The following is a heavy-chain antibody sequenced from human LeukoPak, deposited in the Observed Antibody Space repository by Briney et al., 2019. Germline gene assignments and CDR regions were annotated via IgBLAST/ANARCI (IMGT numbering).Heavy chain of an antibody. CDR3: ASPYSGSYYSGHAFDI. CDR1: GGSISSYY. CDR2: THYSGST. D-gene: IGHD1-26*01. Sequence: SETLSLTCTVSGGSISSYYWSWLRQPPGKGLEYIGYTHYSGSTNYNPSLKSRVTISVDTSKNQFSLKLSSVTAADTAVYYCASPYSGSYYSGHAFDIWGQGTMVTVSS. J-gene: IGHJ3*02. V-gene: IGHV4-59*12.